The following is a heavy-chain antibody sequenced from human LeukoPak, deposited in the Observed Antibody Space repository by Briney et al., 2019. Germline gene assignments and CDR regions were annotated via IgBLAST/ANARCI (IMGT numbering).Heavy chain of an antibody. CDR1: GGSISSSSYY. J-gene: IGHJ4*02. V-gene: IGHV4-39*07. CDR3: ARGYTIFGEYYFDY. D-gene: IGHD3-3*01. CDR2: IYYTGSA. Sequence: PSETLSLTCTVSGGSISSSSYYWGWIRQPPGKGLEWIGSIYYTGSAYYNPSLKSRVTISVDTSKNQCSLKLSSVTAADTAVYYCARGYTIFGEYYFDYWGQGTLVTVSS.